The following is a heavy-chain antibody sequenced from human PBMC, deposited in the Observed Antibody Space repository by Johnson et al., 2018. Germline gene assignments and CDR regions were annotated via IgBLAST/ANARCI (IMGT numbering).Heavy chain of an antibody. Sequence: VQLLESGGGLVKPRGSLRLSCAASGFTFSDYYMSWIRQAPGKGLEWVSYISITRTTIYYVDSVKGRFTISRENAKNSLFLQMNSLRDEDTAVYYCARLGSSTYYYYYYMDGWGKGTTVTVSS. CDR2: ISITRTTI. D-gene: IGHD2-2*01. V-gene: IGHV3-11*04. CDR1: GFTFSDYY. J-gene: IGHJ6*03. CDR3: ARLGSSTYYYYYYMDG.